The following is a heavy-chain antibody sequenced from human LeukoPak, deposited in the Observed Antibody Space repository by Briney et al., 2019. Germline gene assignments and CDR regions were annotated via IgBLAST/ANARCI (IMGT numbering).Heavy chain of an antibody. CDR3: ARGVRGVMVYFDY. CDR2: IIPIFGTA. D-gene: IGHD3-10*01. CDR1: GGTFSSYA. V-gene: IGHV1-69*13. Sequence: GASVKVSCKASGGTFSSYAISWVRQAPGQGLEWMGGIIPIFGTANYAQKFQGGVTITADESTSTAYMELSSLRSEDTAVYYCARGVRGVMVYFDYWGQGTLVTVSS. J-gene: IGHJ4*02.